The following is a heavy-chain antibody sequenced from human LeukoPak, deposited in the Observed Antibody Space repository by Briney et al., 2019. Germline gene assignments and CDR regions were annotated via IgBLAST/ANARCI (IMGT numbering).Heavy chain of an antibody. V-gene: IGHV4-59*01. CDR1: DDSISDYY. D-gene: IGHD6-13*01. CDR2: IYYRGYT. CDR3: ARYNVGSNWTQAFDV. J-gene: IGHJ3*01. Sequence: SETLSLTCTVSDDSISDYYWNWIRQPPGKGLEWIGFIYYRGYTNYNPSLKSRVTISIDTSKSQFSLKLSSVTTADTAVYYCARYNVGSNWTQAFDVWGQGTMVTVSS.